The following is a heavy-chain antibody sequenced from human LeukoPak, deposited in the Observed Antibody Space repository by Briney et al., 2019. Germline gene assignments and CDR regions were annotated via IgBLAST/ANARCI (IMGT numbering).Heavy chain of an antibody. CDR2: IYYSGST. CDR1: GGSISSSSYY. D-gene: IGHD3-9*01. J-gene: IGHJ3*02. CDR3: ARPEPFTYYDILTGANPGAFDI. Sequence: NPSETLSLTCTVSGGSISSSSYYWGWIRQPPGKGLEWIGSIYYSGSTYYNPSLKSRVTISVDTSKNQFSLKLSSVTAADTAVYYCARPEPFTYYDILTGANPGAFDIWGQGTMVTVSS. V-gene: IGHV4-39*01.